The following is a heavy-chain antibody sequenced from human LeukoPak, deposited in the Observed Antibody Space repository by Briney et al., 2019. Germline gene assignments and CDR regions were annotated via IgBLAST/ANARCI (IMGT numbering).Heavy chain of an antibody. Sequence: ASVTVSFKSSGYTFTVYYMHWVRQAPGQGLEWMGWINPNSGGTNYAQKFQGRVTMARDTSISTAYMELSRLRSDDTAVYYCAREGGSPIAAAGPHYYYYYYMDVWGKGTTVTVSS. D-gene: IGHD6-13*01. J-gene: IGHJ6*03. CDR1: GYTFTVYY. V-gene: IGHV1-2*02. CDR3: AREGGSPIAAAGPHYYYYYYMDV. CDR2: INPNSGGT.